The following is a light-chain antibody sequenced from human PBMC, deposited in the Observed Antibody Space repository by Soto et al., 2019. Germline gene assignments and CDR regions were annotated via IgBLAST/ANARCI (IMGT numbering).Light chain of an antibody. J-gene: IGKJ2*01. V-gene: IGKV3-15*01. CDR3: QQYNNWPPYT. CDR2: GAS. CDR1: QSVTSN. Sequence: EIVMTQSPATLSVSPGEGATLSCRASQSVTSNLAWYQQKPGQPPSLLIYGASTRATGIPDRFSGSGSGTEFTLTISSLQSEGFAVYYCQQYNNWPPYTFGQGTNLEI.